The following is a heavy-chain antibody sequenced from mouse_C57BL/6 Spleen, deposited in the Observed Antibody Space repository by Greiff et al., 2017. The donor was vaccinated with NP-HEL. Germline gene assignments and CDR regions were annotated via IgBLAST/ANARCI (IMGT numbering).Heavy chain of an antibody. D-gene: IGHD2-1*01. CDR2: ISDGGSYT. J-gene: IGHJ3*01. V-gene: IGHV5-4*03. Sequence: EVKLVESGGGLVKPGGSLKLSCAASGFTFSSYAMSWVRQTPEKRLEWVATISDGGSYTYYPDNVQGRFTISRDNAKNNLYLQMSHLKSEDTAMYYCARVYYGNYAPFAYWGQGTLVTVSA. CDR3: ARVYYGNYAPFAY. CDR1: GFTFSSYA.